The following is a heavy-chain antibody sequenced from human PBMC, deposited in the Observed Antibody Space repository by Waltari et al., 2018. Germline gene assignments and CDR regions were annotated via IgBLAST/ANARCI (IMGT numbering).Heavy chain of an antibody. J-gene: IGHJ5*02. V-gene: IGHV4-38-2*01. CDR2: IYHSGST. CDR3: ARQYSSGWFLLGWFDP. CDR1: GYSISSGYY. Sequence: VQLQESGPGLVKPSETLSLTCAVSGYSISSGYYWGWIRQPPGKGLEWIGSIYHSGSTSYNPSLKSRVTISVDTSKNQFSLKLSSVTAADTAVYYCARQYSSGWFLLGWFDPWGQGTLVTVSS. D-gene: IGHD6-19*01.